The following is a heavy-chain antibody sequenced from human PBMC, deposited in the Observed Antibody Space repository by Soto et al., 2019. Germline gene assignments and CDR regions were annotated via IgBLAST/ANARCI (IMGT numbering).Heavy chain of an antibody. CDR3: ARPIQYYFDTSAQSAWFDP. CDR2: IIPIFSTP. J-gene: IGHJ5*02. V-gene: IGHV1-69*13. D-gene: IGHD3-22*01. CDR1: GYTFTSYG. Sequence: ASVKVSCKASGYTFTSYGISWVRQAPGQGLEWMEGIIPIFSTPNYAQKFQGRVTITADESTSTAYMELSSLRSEDTAVYYFARPIQYYFDTSAQSAWFDPWGQGTLVTVSS.